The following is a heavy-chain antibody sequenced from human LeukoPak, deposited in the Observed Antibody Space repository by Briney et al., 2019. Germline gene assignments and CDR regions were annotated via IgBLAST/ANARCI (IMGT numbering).Heavy chain of an antibody. J-gene: IGHJ5*02. V-gene: IGHV3-30-3*01. CDR3: AKEIVSYLGPNWFDP. CDR2: ISYDGSNK. CDR1: GFTFRSYA. Sequence: GGSLRLSCEASGFTFRSYAMHWVRQAPGKGLEWVAVISYDGSNKYYADSVKGRFTISRDNSKNTLYLQMDSLRAEDTAVYYCAKEIVSYLGPNWFDPWGQGTLVTVSS. D-gene: IGHD5-18*01.